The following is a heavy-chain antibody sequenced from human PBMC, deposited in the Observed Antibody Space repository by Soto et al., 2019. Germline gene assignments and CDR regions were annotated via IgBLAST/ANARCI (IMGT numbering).Heavy chain of an antibody. Sequence: PGESLKISCKGSGYSFTSYWIGWVRQMPGKGLEWMGIIYPGDSDTRYSPSFQGQVTISADKSISTAYLQWSSLKASDTAMYYCARGFPVTNVSDYYFDYWGQGTLVTVSS. CDR2: IYPGDSDT. V-gene: IGHV5-51*01. CDR3: ARGFPVTNVSDYYFDY. CDR1: GYSFTSYW. D-gene: IGHD4-17*01. J-gene: IGHJ4*02.